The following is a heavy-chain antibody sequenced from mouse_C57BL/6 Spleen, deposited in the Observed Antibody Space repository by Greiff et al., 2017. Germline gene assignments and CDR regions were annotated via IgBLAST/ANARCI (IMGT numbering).Heavy chain of an antibody. J-gene: IGHJ2*01. CDR2: INPNNGGT. V-gene: IGHV1-18*01. D-gene: IGHD1-1*01. Sequence: VQLQQSGPELVKPGASVKIPCKASGYTFTDYNMDWVKQSHGKSLEWIGDINPNNGGTIYNQKFKGKATLTVDKSSSTAYMELRSLTSEDTAVYYCARATYYYGSSCYFDYWGQGTTLTVSS. CDR3: ARATYYYGSSCYFDY. CDR1: GYTFTDYN.